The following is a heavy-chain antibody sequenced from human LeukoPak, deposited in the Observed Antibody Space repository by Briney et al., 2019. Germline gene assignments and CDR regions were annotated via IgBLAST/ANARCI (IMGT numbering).Heavy chain of an antibody. J-gene: IGHJ4*02. D-gene: IGHD3-22*01. V-gene: IGHV4-31*03. CDR3: ARGLFDSSGYAYFDY. Sequence: SQTLSLTCTVSGGSISSGGYYWSWTRQHPGKGLEWIVYIYYSGSTYYNPSLKSRVTISVDTSKNQFSLMLSSVTAADTAVYYCARGLFDSSGYAYFDYWGQGTLVTVSS. CDR2: IYYSGST. CDR1: GGSISSGGYY.